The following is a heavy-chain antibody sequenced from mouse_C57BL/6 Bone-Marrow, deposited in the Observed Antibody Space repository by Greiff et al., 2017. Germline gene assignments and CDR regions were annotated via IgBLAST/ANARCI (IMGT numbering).Heavy chain of an antibody. CDR2: INPDSSTI. Sequence: EVKLLESGGGLVQPGGSLKLSCAASGIDFSRYWMSWVRRAPGKGLEWIGEINPDSSTINYAPSLKDKFIISRDNAKNTLYLQMSKVRSEDTALYYCASGGGSQGGLYAMDYWGQGTSVTVSS. V-gene: IGHV4-1*01. D-gene: IGHD1-1*01. CDR1: GIDFSRYW. J-gene: IGHJ4*01. CDR3: ASGGGSQGGLYAMDY.